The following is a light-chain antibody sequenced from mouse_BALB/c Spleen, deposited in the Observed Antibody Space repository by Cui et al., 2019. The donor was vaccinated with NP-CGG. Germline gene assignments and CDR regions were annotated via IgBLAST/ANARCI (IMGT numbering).Light chain of an antibody. CDR2: GTN. CDR3: ALWYSNHWV. Sequence: AVVTQESALTTSPGDTVTLTCRSSTGAVTTSDYANWVQEKPDHLYTGLMGGTNNRAPGVPARFSGSLIGDKAALTITGAQTEDEAIYFCALWYSNHWVFGGGTKLTVL. V-gene: IGLV1*01. J-gene: IGLJ1*01. CDR1: TGAVTTSDY.